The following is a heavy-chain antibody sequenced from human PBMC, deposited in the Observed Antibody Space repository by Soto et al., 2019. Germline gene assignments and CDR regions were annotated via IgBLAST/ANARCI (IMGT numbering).Heavy chain of an antibody. J-gene: IGHJ6*03. CDR2: IKQDGSEK. Sequence: EVQLVESGGGLVQPGGSLRLSCAASGFTFSSYWMSWVRQAPGKGLEWVANIKQDGSEKYYVDSVKGRFTISRDNAKNSLYLQMNSLRAEDTAVYYCARAGVPAATRPYDYYYMDVWGKGTTVTVSS. D-gene: IGHD2-2*01. CDR3: ARAGVPAATRPYDYYYMDV. CDR1: GFTFSSYW. V-gene: IGHV3-7*01.